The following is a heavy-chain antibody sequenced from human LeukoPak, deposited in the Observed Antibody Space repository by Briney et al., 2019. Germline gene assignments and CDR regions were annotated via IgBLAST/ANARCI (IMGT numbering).Heavy chain of an antibody. J-gene: IGHJ4*02. CDR2: IYYSGST. V-gene: IGHV4-59*12. D-gene: IGHD1-26*01. Sequence: KTSETLSLTCTVSGGSISNYYWSWIRQPPGKGLEWIGYIYYSGSTNYNPSLKSRVTMSVDTSKNQFSLKLSSVTAADTAVYYCARDQAYSGSYSFDYWGQGTLVTVSS. CDR1: GGSISNYY. CDR3: ARDQAYSGSYSFDY.